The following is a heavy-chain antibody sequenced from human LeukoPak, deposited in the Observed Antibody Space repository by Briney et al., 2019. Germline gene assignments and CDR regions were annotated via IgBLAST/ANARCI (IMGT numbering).Heavy chain of an antibody. CDR3: ARANYYDSSGLRY. J-gene: IGHJ4*02. V-gene: IGHV4-39*07. Sequence: SSETLSLTCTVSGGSISSSSYYWGWIRQPPGKGLEWIGSIYYSGSTYYNPSLKSRVTISVDTSKNQFSLKLSSVTAADTAVYYCARANYYDSSGLRYWGQGTLVTVSS. CDR2: IYYSGST. CDR1: GGSISSSSYY. D-gene: IGHD3-22*01.